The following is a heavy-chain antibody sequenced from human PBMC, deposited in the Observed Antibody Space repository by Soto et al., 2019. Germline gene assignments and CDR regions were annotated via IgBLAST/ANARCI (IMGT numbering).Heavy chain of an antibody. Sequence: PGGSLRLSCAASGFTFSDYYMSWIRQAPGKGLEWVSYISSSGSTIYYADSVKGRFTISRDNAKNSLYLQMNSLRAEDTAVYYCARGSPDLNQYCSGGSCSPLPDWFDPWRQGPLVTVSS. CDR2: ISSSGSTI. D-gene: IGHD2-15*01. CDR3: ARGSPDLNQYCSGGSCSPLPDWFDP. V-gene: IGHV3-11*01. CDR1: GFTFSDYY. J-gene: IGHJ5*02.